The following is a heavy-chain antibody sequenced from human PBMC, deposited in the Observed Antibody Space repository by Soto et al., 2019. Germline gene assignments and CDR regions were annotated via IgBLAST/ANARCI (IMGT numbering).Heavy chain of an antibody. CDR2: IDPSDSET. CDR1: GYSFTTYW. D-gene: IGHD2-2*01. J-gene: IGHJ4*02. CDR3: ARAYHYIDY. V-gene: IGHV5-10-1*01. Sequence: GESLKISCKGSGYSFTTYWISWVRQMPGKGLEWMGRIDPSDSETTYSPSFQGHVTISADKSITTAYLQLSSLKASDTAMYYCARAYHYIDYSGKGTLGTGSA.